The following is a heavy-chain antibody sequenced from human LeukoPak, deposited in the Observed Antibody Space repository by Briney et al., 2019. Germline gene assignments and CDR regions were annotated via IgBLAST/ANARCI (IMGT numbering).Heavy chain of an antibody. CDR1: GYTFTGYY. Sequence: ASVKVSCKASGYTFTGYYMHWVRQAPGQGLEWMGWINPNSGGTNYAQKLQGRVTMTTDTSTSTAYMELRSLRSDDTAVYYCARDRAYYYDSSGFMAYYFDYWGQGTLVTVSS. CDR3: ARDRAYYYDSSGFMAYYFDY. CDR2: INPNSGGT. V-gene: IGHV1-2*02. J-gene: IGHJ4*02. D-gene: IGHD3-22*01.